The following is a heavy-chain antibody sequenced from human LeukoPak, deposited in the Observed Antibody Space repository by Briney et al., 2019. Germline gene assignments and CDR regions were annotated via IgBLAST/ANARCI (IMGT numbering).Heavy chain of an antibody. CDR2: INPNSGGT. J-gene: IGHJ4*02. CDR1: GYTFTGYY. Sequence: GASVKVSCKASGYTFTGYYMHWVRLAPGQGLEWMGFINPNSGGTNYAQKFQGRVTMTRDTSISTAYMELSRLRSDDTAVYYCARVRQWLANFDYWGQGTLVTVSS. V-gene: IGHV1-2*02. CDR3: ARVRQWLANFDY. D-gene: IGHD6-19*01.